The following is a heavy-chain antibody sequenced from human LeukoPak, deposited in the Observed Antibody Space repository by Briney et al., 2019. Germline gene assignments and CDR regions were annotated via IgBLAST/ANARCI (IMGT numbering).Heavy chain of an antibody. CDR2: IIPIFGAA. J-gene: IGHJ4*02. D-gene: IGHD3-22*01. CDR1: GGTFSSYA. Sequence: ASVKVSCKASGGTFSSYAISWVRQAPGQGLEWMGRIIPIFGAANYAQKFQGRVTITTDESTSTAYMELSSLRSEETAGYYCARGSYYYDSSGYFDYWGQGTLVTVSS. V-gene: IGHV1-69*05. CDR3: ARGSYYYDSSGYFDY.